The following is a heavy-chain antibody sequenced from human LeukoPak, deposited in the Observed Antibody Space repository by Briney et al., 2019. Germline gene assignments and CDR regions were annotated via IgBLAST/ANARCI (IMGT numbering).Heavy chain of an antibody. CDR3: ARDRGGYTASYYFDY. V-gene: IGHV3-33*01. CDR1: GFTFSSYG. Sequence: GGSLRLSCAASGFTFSSYGMHWVRQAPGKGLEWVAVMWYDGSNKYYADSVKGRFTISRDNSKNTLYLQMNSLRAEDTAVYYCARDRGGYTASYYFDYWGQGTLVTVSS. J-gene: IGHJ4*02. CDR2: MWYDGSNK. D-gene: IGHD2-2*02.